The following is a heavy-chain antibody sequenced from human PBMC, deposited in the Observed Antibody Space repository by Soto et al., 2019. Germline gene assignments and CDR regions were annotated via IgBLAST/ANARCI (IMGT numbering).Heavy chain of an antibody. Sequence: EVQLVESGGGLVKPGGSLRLSCAASGFTFSSYSMNWVRQAPGKGLEWVSSISSSSSYIYYADSVKGRFTISRDNAKNSLYLQMNSMRAEDTAVYYCSRGPDLRYFVWTLWGLTGYFDFWGQGTLVTVSS. CDR3: SRGPDLRYFVWTLWGLTGYFDF. J-gene: IGHJ4*02. CDR2: ISSSSSYI. V-gene: IGHV3-21*01. CDR1: GFTFSSYS. D-gene: IGHD3-9*01.